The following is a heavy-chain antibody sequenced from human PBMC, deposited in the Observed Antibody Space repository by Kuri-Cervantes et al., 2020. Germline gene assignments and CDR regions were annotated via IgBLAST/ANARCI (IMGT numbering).Heavy chain of an antibody. D-gene: IGHD2-21*02. J-gene: IGHJ3*02. V-gene: IGHV4-31*03. Sequence: LRLSCTVSGGSISSGGYYWSWIRQHPGKGLEWIGYIYYSGSTYYNPSLKSRVTISVDTSKNQFSLKLSSVTAADTAVCYCACGGDRPRGGAFDIWGQGTMVTVSS. CDR1: GGSISSGGYY. CDR2: IYYSGST. CDR3: ACGGDRPRGGAFDI.